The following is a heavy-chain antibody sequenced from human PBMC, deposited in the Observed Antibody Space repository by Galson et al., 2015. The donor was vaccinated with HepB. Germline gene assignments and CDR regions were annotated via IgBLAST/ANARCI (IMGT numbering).Heavy chain of an antibody. CDR1: GYNFITYW. CDR3: ARHPPGGRGMDV. D-gene: IGHD1-26*01. J-gene: IGHJ6*02. V-gene: IGHV5-51*01. Sequence: QSGAEVKKPGESLTISCRASGYNFITYWIGWVRQVPGKGLEWVGLISPIDSKTRYSPAFEGRVTISADNSITTAYLQWNSLQASDTAMYYCARHPPGGRGMDVWGQGTTVTVSS. CDR2: ISPIDSKT.